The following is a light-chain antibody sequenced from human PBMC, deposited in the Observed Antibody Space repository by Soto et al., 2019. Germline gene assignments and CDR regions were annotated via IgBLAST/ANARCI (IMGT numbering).Light chain of an antibody. CDR1: QSINTF. CDR3: QQSYSTPWT. J-gene: IGKJ1*01. V-gene: IGKV1-39*01. Sequence: DIQVPQSPSSLSASVGDRVTITCRASQSINTFLNWYQQRPGKAPNLLIYGASNLQSGVPSRFSGSGSGTDFTLTISTLQPEDFATYYCQQSYSTPWTFGQGTKVDI. CDR2: GAS.